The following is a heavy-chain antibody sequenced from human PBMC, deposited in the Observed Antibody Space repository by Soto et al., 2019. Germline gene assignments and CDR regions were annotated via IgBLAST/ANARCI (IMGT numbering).Heavy chain of an antibody. CDR2: IYYSGST. J-gene: IGHJ4*02. CDR3: ARDYDFWSGYPLGFDY. V-gene: IGHV4-39*02. D-gene: IGHD3-3*01. Sequence: SETLSLTCTVSGGSISSSSYYWGWIRQPPGKGLEWIGSIYYSGSTYYNPSLKSRVTISVDTSKNQFSLKLSSVTAADTAVYYCARDYDFWSGYPLGFDYWGQGTLVTVSS. CDR1: GGSISSSSYY.